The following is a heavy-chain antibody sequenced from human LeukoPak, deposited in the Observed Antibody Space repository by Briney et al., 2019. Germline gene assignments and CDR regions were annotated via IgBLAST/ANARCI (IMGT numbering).Heavy chain of an antibody. D-gene: IGHD6-19*01. CDR1: GYTFTGYY. CDR2: INPNSGGT. V-gene: IGHV1-2*06. J-gene: IGHJ4*02. Sequence: ASVKVSCKASGYTFTGYYMHWVRQAPGQGLEWMGRINPNSGGTNYAQKFQGRVTTTRDTSISTAYMELSSLRSDDTAVYYCARGWTSGWTDTVDYWGQGTLVTVSS. CDR3: ARGWTSGWTDTVDY.